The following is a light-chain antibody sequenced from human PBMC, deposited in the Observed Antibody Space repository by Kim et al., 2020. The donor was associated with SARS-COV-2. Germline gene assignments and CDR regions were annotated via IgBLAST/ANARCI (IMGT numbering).Light chain of an antibody. CDR1: QDISNY. J-gene: IGKJ2*03. Sequence: ASVGDRVTITCQASQDISNYLNWYQQKPGKAPKLLIYDASNLETGVPSRFSGSGSGTDFTFTISSLQPEDIATYYRKQYDNLPRYSFGQGTKLEI. CDR3: KQYDNLPRYS. CDR2: DAS. V-gene: IGKV1-33*01.